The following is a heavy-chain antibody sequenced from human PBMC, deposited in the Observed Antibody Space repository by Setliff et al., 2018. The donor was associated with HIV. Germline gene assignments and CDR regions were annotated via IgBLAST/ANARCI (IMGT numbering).Heavy chain of an antibody. J-gene: IGHJ4*02. CDR1: GFTFSSYS. CDR3: ARDRGGYYDSSGYYFDC. D-gene: IGHD3-22*01. Sequence: QPGGSLRLSCAASGFTFSSYSMNWVRQAPGKGLEWVSSISNSGGSTHYADSVKGRFTVSRDSSKNTLYLQMHSLRAEDTAVYYCARDRGGYYDSSGYYFDCWGQGTLVTVSS. V-gene: IGHV3-48*01. CDR2: ISNSGGST.